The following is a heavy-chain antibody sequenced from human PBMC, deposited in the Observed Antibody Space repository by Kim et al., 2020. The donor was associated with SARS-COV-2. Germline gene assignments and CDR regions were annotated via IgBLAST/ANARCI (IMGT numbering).Heavy chain of an antibody. J-gene: IGHJ4*02. V-gene: IGHV3-11*06. CDR3: ARGGLAY. Sequence: RSNKNSADSVKGRFTISRDNAKKSLYLQMNSLRAEDTAVYYCARGGLAYWGQGTLVTVSS. CDR2: RSNK.